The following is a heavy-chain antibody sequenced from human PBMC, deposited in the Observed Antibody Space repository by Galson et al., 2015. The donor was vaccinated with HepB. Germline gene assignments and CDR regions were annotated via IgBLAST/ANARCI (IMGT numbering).Heavy chain of an antibody. CDR3: ARDGAMVRGVIGSFDY. V-gene: IGHV4-30-4*01. D-gene: IGHD3-10*01. J-gene: IGHJ4*02. CDR1: GGSISSGDYY. Sequence: TLSLTCTVSGGSISSGDYYWSWIRQPPGKGLEWIGYIYYSGSTYYNPSLKGRVTISVDTSKNQFSLKLSSVTAADTAVYYCARDGAMVRGVIGSFDYWGQGTLVTVSS. CDR2: IYYSGST.